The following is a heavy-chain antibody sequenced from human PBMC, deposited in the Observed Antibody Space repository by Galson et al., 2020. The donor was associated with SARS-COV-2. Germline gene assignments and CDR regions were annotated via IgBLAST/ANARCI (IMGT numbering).Heavy chain of an antibody. J-gene: IGHJ4*02. D-gene: IGHD6-6*01. CDR2: IYYSGST. Sequence: SETLSLTCTVSGGSISSSSYYWGWIRQPPGKGLEWIGSIYYSGSTYYNPSLKSRVTISVDTSKNQFSLKLSSVTAADTAVYYCATRIAARRVPAGLVFNWGQGTLVTVSS. CDR3: ATRIAARRVPAGLVFN. CDR1: GGSISSSSYY. V-gene: IGHV4-39*07.